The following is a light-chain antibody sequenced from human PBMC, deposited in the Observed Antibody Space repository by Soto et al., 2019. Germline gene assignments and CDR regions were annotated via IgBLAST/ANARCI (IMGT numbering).Light chain of an antibody. Sequence: EIVLTQSPGTLSLSPGERATLSCRASQSVSSSYLAWYQQKPGQAPRLLIYGTSNRATGVPDRFSGSDSGTDFTLTISRLEPEDFAVYYCQQYGSLPWTFGQGTKVEIK. V-gene: IGKV3-20*01. J-gene: IGKJ1*01. CDR3: QQYGSLPWT. CDR1: QSVSSSY. CDR2: GTS.